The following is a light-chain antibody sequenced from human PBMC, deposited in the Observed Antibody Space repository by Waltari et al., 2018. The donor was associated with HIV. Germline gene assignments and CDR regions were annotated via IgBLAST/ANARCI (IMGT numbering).Light chain of an antibody. V-gene: IGKV3-15*01. CDR1: QSVTSS. J-gene: IGKJ2*01. CDR2: GAS. CDR3: QQYTNWPYT. Sequence: ETVMTQSPATLSVSSGERATLSCRATQSVTSSIAWYQQKPGQAPRLLIYGASTRATGIPARFSGSGSGTDFTLTINSLQSEDFAVYYCQQYTNWPYTFGQGTKLEIK.